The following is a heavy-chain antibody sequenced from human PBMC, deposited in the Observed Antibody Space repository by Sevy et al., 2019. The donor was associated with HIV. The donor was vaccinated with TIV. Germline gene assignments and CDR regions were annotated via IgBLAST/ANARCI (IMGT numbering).Heavy chain of an antibody. J-gene: IGHJ6*02. D-gene: IGHD7-27*01. Sequence: GGSLRLSCAASGLTFSNAWMNWVRQAPGKGLEWVGRIKSKTDGGTTDYAAPVKGRFTISRDDSKNTLYLQMNSLKTEDTAVYYSITDPPLWDYYYYYGMDVWGQGTTVTVSS. CDR2: IKSKTDGGTT. V-gene: IGHV3-15*01. CDR3: ITDPPLWDYYYYYGMDV. CDR1: GLTFSNAW.